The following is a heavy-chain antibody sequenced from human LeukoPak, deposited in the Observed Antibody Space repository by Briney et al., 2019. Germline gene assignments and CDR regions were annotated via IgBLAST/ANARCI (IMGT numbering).Heavy chain of an antibody. J-gene: IGHJ4*02. CDR2: ISSSSSYI. Sequence: GGSLRLSCAASGFTFSSYSMNWVRQAPGKGLEWVSSISSSSSYIYYADPVKGRFTISRDNAKNSLYLQMNSLRAEGTAVYYCARVFAGTSIDYWGQGTLVTVSS. V-gene: IGHV3-21*01. CDR3: ARVFAGTSIDY. CDR1: GFTFSSYS. D-gene: IGHD2-2*01.